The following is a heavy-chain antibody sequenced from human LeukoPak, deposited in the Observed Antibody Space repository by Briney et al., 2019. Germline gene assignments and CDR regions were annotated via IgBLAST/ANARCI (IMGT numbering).Heavy chain of an antibody. V-gene: IGHV1-2*02. J-gene: IGHJ6*02. D-gene: IGHD3-22*01. CDR2: INPNSGGT. CDR1: GYTFTGYY. CDR3: ASRSYDSSGYSYYYYYYGVDV. Sequence: GASVKVSCKASGYTFTGYYMHWVRQAPGQGLEWMGWINPNSGGTNYAQKFQGGVTMTRDTSISTAYMELSRLRSDDTAVYYCASRSYDSSGYSYYYYYYGVDVRGQGTTVTVSS.